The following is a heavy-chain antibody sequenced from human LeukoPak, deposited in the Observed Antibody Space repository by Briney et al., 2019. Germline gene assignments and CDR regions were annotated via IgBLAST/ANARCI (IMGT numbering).Heavy chain of an antibody. Sequence: SETLSLTCTVSGYSISSAYYWGWIRQPPGKGLEWIASIYHSGSTYYNPSLKSRVTISVDTSKNQFSLKLSSVTAADTAVYYCARVRPRPRKQWLVQTPITDFDYWGQGTLVTVSS. D-gene: IGHD6-19*01. CDR3: ARVRPRPRKQWLVQTPITDFDY. J-gene: IGHJ4*02. V-gene: IGHV4-38-2*02. CDR1: GYSISSAYY. CDR2: IYHSGST.